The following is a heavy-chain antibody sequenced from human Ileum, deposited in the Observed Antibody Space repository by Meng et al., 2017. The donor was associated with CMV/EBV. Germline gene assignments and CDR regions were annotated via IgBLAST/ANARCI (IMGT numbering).Heavy chain of an antibody. V-gene: IGHV1-2*02. Sequence: FTGYYMNWVRQAPGEGLEWMGWINPNSGGTNYAQKFQGRVTMTRDTSISTAYMELSRLRSDDTAVYYCARMGYCSSTSCSDIPEYFQHWGQGTLVTVS. CDR2: INPNSGGT. J-gene: IGHJ1*01. D-gene: IGHD2-2*01. CDR3: ARMGYCSSTSCSDIPEYFQH. CDR1: FTGYY.